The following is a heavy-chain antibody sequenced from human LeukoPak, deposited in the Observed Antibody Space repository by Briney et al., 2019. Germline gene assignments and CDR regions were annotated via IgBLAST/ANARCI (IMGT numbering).Heavy chain of an antibody. CDR3: ARARPHYGSGSYYNRPLYYYYYHMDV. Sequence: ASVKVSCKASGYTFTGYYMHWVRQAPGQGLEWMGRINPNSGGTNYAQKFQGRVTMTRDTSISTAYMELSRLRSDDTAVYYCARARPHYGSGSYYNRPLYYYYYHMDVWGKGTTVTVSS. CDR2: INPNSGGT. CDR1: GYTFTGYY. V-gene: IGHV1-2*06. D-gene: IGHD3-10*01. J-gene: IGHJ6*03.